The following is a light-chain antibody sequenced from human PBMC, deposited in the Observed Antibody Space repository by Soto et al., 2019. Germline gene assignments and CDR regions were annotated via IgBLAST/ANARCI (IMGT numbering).Light chain of an antibody. CDR1: QSLLHSNGYNY. CDR3: MQPLQSWT. CDR2: LGS. J-gene: IGKJ1*01. Sequence: DGGMTQSPLSLPVTHGEPASISCRSSQSLLHSNGYNYLDWYLQKPGQSPQLLIYLGSNRASGVPDRFSGSGSGTDFTLKISRVEAEDVGVYYCMQPLQSWTFGQGTKVDIK. V-gene: IGKV2-28*01.